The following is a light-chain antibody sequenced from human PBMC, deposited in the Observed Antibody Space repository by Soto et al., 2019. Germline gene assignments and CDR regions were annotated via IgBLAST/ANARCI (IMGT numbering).Light chain of an antibody. V-gene: IGLV2-14*01. J-gene: IGLJ1*01. CDR3: SSYTSSQAYV. CDR2: ELS. Sequence: QSVLTQPASVSGSPGESITISCTGTGSDVGDYDYVSWYQHHPGKAPKLMIYELSNRPSGVSNRFSGSKSGNTASLTISGLQAEDEAAYFCSSYTSSQAYVFGTETKLTVL. CDR1: GSDVGDYDY.